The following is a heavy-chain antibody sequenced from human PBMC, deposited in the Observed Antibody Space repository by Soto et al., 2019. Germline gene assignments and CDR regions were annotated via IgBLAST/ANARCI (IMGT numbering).Heavy chain of an antibody. J-gene: IGHJ5*02. CDR3: VRGGIAGHWFDP. Sequence: QVQLQESGPGLVKPTQTLSLTCSVSRAFINSGGFYYSWIRQPPGKGLEWLGYIFHSVSTLYNPSLRGRLTLSADTSRNQLSLYLTSVTAADTAVYYCVRGGIAGHWFDPWGQGILVTVSS. CDR2: IFHSVST. CDR1: RAFINSGGFY. D-gene: IGHD2-15*01. V-gene: IGHV4-31*03.